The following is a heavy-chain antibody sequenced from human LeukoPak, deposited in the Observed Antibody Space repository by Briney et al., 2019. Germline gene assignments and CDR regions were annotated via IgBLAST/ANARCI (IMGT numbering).Heavy chain of an antibody. V-gene: IGHV3-53*01. Sequence: GGSLRLSCAASGFTVSSNYMSWARQAPGKGLEWVSVIYSGGSTYYADSVKGRFTISRDNSKNTLYLQMNSLRAEDTAVYYCARESSGILTGYYIDYWGQGTLVTVSS. D-gene: IGHD3-9*01. CDR1: GFTVSSNY. J-gene: IGHJ4*02. CDR2: IYSGGST. CDR3: ARESSGILTGYYIDY.